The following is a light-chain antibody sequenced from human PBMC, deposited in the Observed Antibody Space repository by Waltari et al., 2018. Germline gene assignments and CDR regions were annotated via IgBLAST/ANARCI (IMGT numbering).Light chain of an antibody. Sequence: DIQRTQSPSSLSASVGDRVTITCQASQEMNNYLNWYQQKPGKAPKLLIYDSSNLQTGVPSRFTGSGFGTDFTFTISSLQPEDIATYYCQQYDNLPYTFGRGTKLEIK. J-gene: IGKJ2*01. V-gene: IGKV1-33*01. CDR2: DSS. CDR3: QQYDNLPYT. CDR1: QEMNNY.